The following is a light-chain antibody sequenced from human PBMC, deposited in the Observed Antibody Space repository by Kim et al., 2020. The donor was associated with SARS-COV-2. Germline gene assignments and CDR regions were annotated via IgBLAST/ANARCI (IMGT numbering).Light chain of an antibody. CDR3: SSYAGSNAVV. Sequence: GQSVTISCTGTSTNFGAYNYVSWYQQYPGKPPKVIIYEVSKRPSGVPDRFSGSKSGKTASLTVSGLQSEDEAHYYCSSYAGSNAVVFGGGTQLTVL. CDR2: EVS. V-gene: IGLV2-8*01. CDR1: STNFGAYNY. J-gene: IGLJ2*01.